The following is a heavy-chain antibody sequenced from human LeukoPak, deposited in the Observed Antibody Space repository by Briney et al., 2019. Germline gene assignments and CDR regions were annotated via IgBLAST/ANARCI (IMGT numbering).Heavy chain of an antibody. J-gene: IGHJ4*02. CDR3: ARASTIGAAGLFDY. D-gene: IGHD6-13*01. CDR2: LYGGGAT. Sequence: PGGSLRLSCAASGFTVSSNYKSWVRQAPGKGLEWVSVLYGGGATFYSDSVKGRFTISRDNSKNTLYLQMNSLTAEDTAIYYCARASTIGAAGLFDYWGQGALVTVSS. V-gene: IGHV3-53*01. CDR1: GFTVSSNY.